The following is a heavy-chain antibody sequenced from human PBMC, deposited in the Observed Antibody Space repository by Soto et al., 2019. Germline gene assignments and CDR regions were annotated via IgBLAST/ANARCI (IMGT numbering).Heavy chain of an antibody. Sequence: VKLVQSGAEVREPGASVKVHCKPSGYSFTSYYINWVRQAPGQGLEWMGIINPSGGSANYAQEFQGRVTMTVVTSTSTVYMELSSLTSDDTAVYYCARRGYDSGWSLDYWGQGTLVTVSS. J-gene: IGHJ4*02. CDR1: GYSFTSYY. D-gene: IGHD6-19*01. CDR3: ARRGYDSGWSLDY. V-gene: IGHV1-46*01. CDR2: INPSGGSA.